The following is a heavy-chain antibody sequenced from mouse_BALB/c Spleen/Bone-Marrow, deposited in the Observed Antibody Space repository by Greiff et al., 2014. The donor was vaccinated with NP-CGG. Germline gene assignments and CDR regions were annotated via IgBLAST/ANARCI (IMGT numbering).Heavy chain of an antibody. D-gene: IGHD3-1*01. CDR3: ARSGSSGYHYYAMDY. Sequence: EVKLVESGPSLVKPSQTLSLTCSVTGDSITSGYWNWIRKFPGNKLEYMGYISYSGSTYYNPSLKSRISITRDTSKNLYYLQSNSVTTKDTATYYCARSGSSGYHYYAMDYWGQGTSVTVSS. J-gene: IGHJ4*01. CDR1: GDSITSGY. CDR2: ISYSGST. V-gene: IGHV3-8*02.